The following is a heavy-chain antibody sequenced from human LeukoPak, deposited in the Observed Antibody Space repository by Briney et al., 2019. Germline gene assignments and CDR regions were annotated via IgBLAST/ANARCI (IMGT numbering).Heavy chain of an antibody. D-gene: IGHD5-12*01. CDR1: GFTFSSYA. CDR2: ISYDGSNK. V-gene: IGHV3-30*01. J-gene: IGHJ4*02. Sequence: GGSLRLSCAASGFTFSSYAMHWVRRAPGKGLEWVAVISYDGSNKYYADSVKGRFTISRDNSKNTLYLQMNSLRAEDTAVYYCARDLEEVATIGFDYWGQGTLVTVSS. CDR3: ARDLEEVATIGFDY.